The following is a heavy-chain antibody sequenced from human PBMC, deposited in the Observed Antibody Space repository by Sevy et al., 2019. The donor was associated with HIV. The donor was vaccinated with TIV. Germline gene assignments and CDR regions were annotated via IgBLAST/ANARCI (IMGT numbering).Heavy chain of an antibody. CDR3: ASLVDIVVGPAARGTRRAFDI. CDR1: GGTFSSYA. D-gene: IGHD2-2*01. Sequence: ASVKVSCKASGGTFSSYAISWVRQAPGQGLEWMGGIIPIFGTANYAQKFQGRVTITADESTSTAYMELSSLRSEDTAVYYCASLVDIVVGPAARGTRRAFDIWGQGTMVPVSS. V-gene: IGHV1-69*13. J-gene: IGHJ3*02. CDR2: IIPIFGTA.